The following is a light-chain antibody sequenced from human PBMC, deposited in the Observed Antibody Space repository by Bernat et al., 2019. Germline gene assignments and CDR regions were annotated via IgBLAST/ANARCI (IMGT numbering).Light chain of an antibody. Sequence: QYALTQFASVSGSPGQSVAISCSGTSSDDGGYNLVSWYQQFPGKAPKLIIYEVIKRPSGVSDRFSGTKSGNTASLTISGLQAEDEADYYCCSYAGGDRLVFGGGTKLTVL. V-gene: IGLV2-23*02. CDR3: CSYAGGDRLV. CDR2: EVI. J-gene: IGLJ3*02. CDR1: SSDDGGYNL.